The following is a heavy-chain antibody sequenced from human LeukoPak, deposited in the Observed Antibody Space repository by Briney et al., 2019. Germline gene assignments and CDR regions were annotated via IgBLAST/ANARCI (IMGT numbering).Heavy chain of an antibody. CDR2: IYTDGGRT. J-gene: IGHJ4*02. CDR3: ARVRDGLYYFDY. CDR1: GFTFSSYA. Sequence: GGSLRLSCAASGFTFSSYAMSWVRQVPGKGLECVSRIYTDGGRTPYADSVKGRFTISRDNAKNTLYLQMYSLRVEDTAVYYCARVRDGLYYFDYWGQGTLVTVSS. V-gene: IGHV3-74*01.